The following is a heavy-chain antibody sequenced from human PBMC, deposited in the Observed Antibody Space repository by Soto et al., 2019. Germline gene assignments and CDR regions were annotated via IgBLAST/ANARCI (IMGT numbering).Heavy chain of an antibody. Sequence: VKVSCKASGYTFTSYGISWVRQAPGQGLEWMGWISAYNGNTNYAQKLQGRVTMATDTSTSTAYMELRSLRSDDTAVYYCARDGGSYYFSALKGQPTFDNWGQGNLVTVSS. CDR2: ISAYNGNT. J-gene: IGHJ4*02. CDR3: ARDGGSYYFSALKGQPTFDN. D-gene: IGHD1-26*01. CDR1: GYTFTSYG. V-gene: IGHV1-18*01.